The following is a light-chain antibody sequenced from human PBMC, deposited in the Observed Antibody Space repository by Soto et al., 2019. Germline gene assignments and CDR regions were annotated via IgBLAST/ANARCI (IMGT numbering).Light chain of an antibody. Sequence: QSVLTQPASVSGSPGQSITISCTGTSSDVGSYNLVSWYQQHPGKAPKLMIYEGSKRPSGVSNRFSGSKSGNTASLTISGLQAEDEPDYYCCSYAGSSTFHYVFGTGTKVTVL. V-gene: IGLV2-23*01. CDR1: SSDVGSYNL. CDR2: EGS. CDR3: CSYAGSSTFHYV. J-gene: IGLJ1*01.